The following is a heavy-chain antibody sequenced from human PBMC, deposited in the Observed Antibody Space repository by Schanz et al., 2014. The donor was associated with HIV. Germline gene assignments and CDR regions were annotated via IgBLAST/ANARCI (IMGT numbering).Heavy chain of an antibody. CDR2: ISGGST. CDR3: AKDAYRSGWFYFDS. CDR1: GFTFSSYA. V-gene: IGHV3-23*04. D-gene: IGHD6-19*01. J-gene: IGHJ4*02. Sequence: EVQLVESGGGLVQPGGSLRLSCAASGFTFSSYAMSWVRQAPGKGLEWVSAISGGSTYYADSVKGRFTISRDNSKNTLYLHMNNLRAEDTAVYYCAKDAYRSGWFYFDSWGQGTPVTVSS.